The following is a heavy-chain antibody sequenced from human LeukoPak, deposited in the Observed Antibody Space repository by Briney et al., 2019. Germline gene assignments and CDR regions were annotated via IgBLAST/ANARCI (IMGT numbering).Heavy chain of an antibody. CDR1: GFTVSSNF. Sequence: GGSLRLSCAASGFTVSSNFMSWIRQAPGKGLEWVSVIYSGGNTYYADYVKGRFTISRDNSKNTLYLQMNSLRAEDAAVYHCARDRLPPLGAFDIWGQGTMVTVSS. D-gene: IGHD3-16*01. CDR3: ARDRLPPLGAFDI. J-gene: IGHJ3*02. V-gene: IGHV3-66*01. CDR2: IYSGGNT.